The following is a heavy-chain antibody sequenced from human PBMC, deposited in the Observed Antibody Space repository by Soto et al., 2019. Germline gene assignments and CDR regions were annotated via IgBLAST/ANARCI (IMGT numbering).Heavy chain of an antibody. J-gene: IGHJ4*02. Sequence: PGGSLRLSCAASGFPFSSDAMSWVRPATGKGLEWVSAISGSGGSTYYADSVKGRFAISRDNSKNTLYLQMNSLRAEDTAVYYCAKYYYDSSGHWSIDYWGQGTLVTVSS. CDR3: AKYYYDSSGHWSIDY. CDR2: ISGSGGST. V-gene: IGHV3-23*01. CDR1: GFPFSSDA. D-gene: IGHD3-22*01.